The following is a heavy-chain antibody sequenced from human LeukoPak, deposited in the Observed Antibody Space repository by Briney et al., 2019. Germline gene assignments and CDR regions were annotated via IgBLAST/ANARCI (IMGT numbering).Heavy chain of an antibody. J-gene: IGHJ4*02. CDR3: AKGIGIVGASFDY. V-gene: IGHV3-30*02. Sequence: GGSLRLSCAASGFTFSSYGMHWVRQAPGKGLEGVAFIRYDGSNKYYADSVKGRFTISRDNSKNTLYLQMNSLRAEDTAVYYCAKGIGIVGASFDYWGQGTLVTVSS. D-gene: IGHD1-26*01. CDR1: GFTFSSYG. CDR2: IRYDGSNK.